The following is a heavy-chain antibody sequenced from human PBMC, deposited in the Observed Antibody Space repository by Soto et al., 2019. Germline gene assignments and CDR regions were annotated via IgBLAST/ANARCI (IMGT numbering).Heavy chain of an antibody. V-gene: IGHV3-30-3*01. D-gene: IGHD2-15*01. J-gene: IGHJ3*02. CDR1: GFTFSSYA. CDR3: VLERCSGGSCYSPTAFDI. Sequence: PVGSLRLSCAASGFTFSSYAMHWVRQAPGKGLEWVAVISYDGSNKYYADSVKGRFTISRDNSKNTLYLQMNSLRAEDTAVYYCVLERCSGGSCYSPTAFDIWGQGTMVTVSS. CDR2: ISYDGSNK.